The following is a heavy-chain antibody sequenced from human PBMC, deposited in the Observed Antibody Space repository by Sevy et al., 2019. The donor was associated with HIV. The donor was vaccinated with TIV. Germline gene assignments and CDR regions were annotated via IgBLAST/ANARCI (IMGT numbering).Heavy chain of an antibody. CDR2: INWNGGST. CDR3: ARESTLKYYDEMGDAFDI. V-gene: IGHV3-20*04. CDR1: GFTFDDYG. D-gene: IGHD3-3*01. Sequence: GGSLRLSCAASGFTFDDYGMTWVRQAPGKGLEWVSGINWNGGSTGYADSVKGRFTISRDNAKNSLYLQMNSLRAEDTALYYCARESTLKYYDEMGDAFDIWGQGTMVTVSS. J-gene: IGHJ3*02.